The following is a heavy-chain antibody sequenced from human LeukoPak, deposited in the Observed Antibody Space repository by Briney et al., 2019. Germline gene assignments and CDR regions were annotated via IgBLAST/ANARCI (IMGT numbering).Heavy chain of an antibody. CDR2: ISSGSTYI. Sequence: SGGFLRLSCAASGFTFTTYSMNWVRQAPGKGLEWVSSISSGSTYIYYADSVKGRVTISRDNAKNSLSLQMNSLRADDTAVYYCARGSGSGWSWGTNYFDYWGQGTLVTVSS. CDR3: ARGSGSGWSWGTNYFDY. J-gene: IGHJ4*02. V-gene: IGHV3-21*01. CDR1: GFTFTTYS. D-gene: IGHD6-19*01.